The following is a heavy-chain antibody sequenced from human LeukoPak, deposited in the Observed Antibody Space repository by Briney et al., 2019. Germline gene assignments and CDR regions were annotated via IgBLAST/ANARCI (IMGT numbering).Heavy chain of an antibody. CDR1: GGSISSYY. J-gene: IGHJ6*03. D-gene: IGHD2-2*01. CDR2: IYTSGST. Sequence: SETLSLTCTVSGGSISSYYWSWIRQPAGKGLEWIGRIYTSGSTNYNPSLKSRVTMSVDTSKNQFSLKLSSETAADTAVYYCARDQVVPAAMRNYYYYYMDVWGKGTTVTVSS. V-gene: IGHV4-4*07. CDR3: ARDQVVPAAMRNYYYYYMDV.